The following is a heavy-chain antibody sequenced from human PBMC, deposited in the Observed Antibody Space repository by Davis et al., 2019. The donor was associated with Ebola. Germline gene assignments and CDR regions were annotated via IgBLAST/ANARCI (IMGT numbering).Heavy chain of an antibody. CDR1: GYTFTGYY. CDR3: ARDSVVGIFGVDTIDY. J-gene: IGHJ4*02. CDR2: INPNRGGT. Sequence: SVPVSCKASGYTFTGYYMHWARQAPGHGFEWLGWINPNRGGTNYAQKFQGRVTMTRDTSISTAYMELSRLRSDDTAVYYCARDSVVGIFGVDTIDYWGQGTLVTVSS. D-gene: IGHD3-3*01. V-gene: IGHV1-2*02.